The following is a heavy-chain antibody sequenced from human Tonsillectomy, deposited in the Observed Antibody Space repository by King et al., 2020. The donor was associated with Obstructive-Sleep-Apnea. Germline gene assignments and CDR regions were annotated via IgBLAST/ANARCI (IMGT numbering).Heavy chain of an antibody. Sequence: QLVQSGAEVKKPGASVKVSCKASGYTFTSYDINWVRQATGQGLEWMGWMNPNSNNTSYAQKFQGRGTMTRKTSISTAYMGLISLRSEDTAVYYCAIYYYDSSGYYSGDDAFDIWGQGTMVTVSS. D-gene: IGHD3-22*01. CDR2: MNPNSNNT. J-gene: IGHJ3*02. V-gene: IGHV1-8*01. CDR3: AIYYYDSSGYYSGDDAFDI. CDR1: GYTFTSYD.